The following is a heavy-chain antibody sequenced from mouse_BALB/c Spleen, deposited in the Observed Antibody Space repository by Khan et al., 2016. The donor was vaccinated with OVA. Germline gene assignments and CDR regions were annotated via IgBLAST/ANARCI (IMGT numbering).Heavy chain of an antibody. CDR3: ARPYYGSALFAY. Sequence: QVQLKESGPGLVAPSQSLSITCTVSGFSLTNYGVHWVRQPPREGLEWLGVIWAGGSTNYNSALMSRLSISKDNSKSQVFLKMNSLQTNETAMYYCARPYYGSALFAYWGQGTLVTVSA. J-gene: IGHJ3*01. CDR2: IWAGGST. V-gene: IGHV2-9*02. D-gene: IGHD1-1*01. CDR1: GFSLTNYG.